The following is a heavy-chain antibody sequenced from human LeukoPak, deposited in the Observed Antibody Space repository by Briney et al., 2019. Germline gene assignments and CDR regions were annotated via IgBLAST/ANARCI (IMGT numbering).Heavy chain of an antibody. Sequence: ASVKVSCKASGYTSTSYYMHWVRQAPGQGLEWMGIINPSGGSTSYAQKFQGRVTMTRDTSTSTVYMELSSLRSEDTAVYYCARAKNPYYYDSSGFSALGYWGQGTLVTVSS. CDR2: INPSGGST. D-gene: IGHD3-22*01. CDR3: ARAKNPYYYDSSGFSALGY. CDR1: GYTSTSYY. V-gene: IGHV1-46*01. J-gene: IGHJ4*02.